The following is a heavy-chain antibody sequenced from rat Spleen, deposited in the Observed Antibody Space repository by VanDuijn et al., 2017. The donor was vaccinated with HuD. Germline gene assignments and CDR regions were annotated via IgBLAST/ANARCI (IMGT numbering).Heavy chain of an antibody. J-gene: IGHJ2*01. CDR1: GFSLISNT. D-gene: IGHD4-3*01. CDR3: AREHSGEGVDY. CDR2: IWGDGST. Sequence: QVQLKESGPGLVQPSQTLSLTCSVSGFSLISNTVHWVRQPPGKGLEGMGGIWGDGSTDDNSTLKSRLSISRDTSKSQVFLNMNSVQTEETAMYFCAREHSGEGVDYWGHGVMVTFSS. V-gene: IGHV2-1*01.